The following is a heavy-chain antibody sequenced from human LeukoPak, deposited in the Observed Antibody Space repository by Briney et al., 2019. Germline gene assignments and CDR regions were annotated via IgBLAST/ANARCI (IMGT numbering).Heavy chain of an antibody. V-gene: IGHV6-1*01. CDR3: VRGGSIGRSNWFDP. J-gene: IGHJ5*02. CDR2: TYYRSKWYN. CDR1: GDSVSSISAA. D-gene: IGHD1-1*01. Sequence: SQTLSLTCAISGDSVSSISAAWNWIRQSPWRGLEWLGRTYYRSKWYNDYAVSVKSRNTINPDTSKNQFSLQLNSVTPEDAAVYYCVRGGSIGRSNWFDPWGQGTLVTVSS.